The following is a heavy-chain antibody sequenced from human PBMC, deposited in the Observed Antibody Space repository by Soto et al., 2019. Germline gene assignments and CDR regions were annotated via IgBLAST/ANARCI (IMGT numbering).Heavy chain of an antibody. D-gene: IGHD3-3*01. Sequence: GGSLRLSCAASGFTFSSRAMSWVRQAPGKGLDWVSIISASGDNTYYADSVKGRFTISRDNSKNTRYLQVNSLRAEDTAVYYCAKLTYSDLWSGSHDSWGQGTLVTVSS. CDR1: GFTFSSRA. CDR3: AKLTYSDLWSGSHDS. V-gene: IGHV3-23*01. J-gene: IGHJ4*02. CDR2: ISASGDNT.